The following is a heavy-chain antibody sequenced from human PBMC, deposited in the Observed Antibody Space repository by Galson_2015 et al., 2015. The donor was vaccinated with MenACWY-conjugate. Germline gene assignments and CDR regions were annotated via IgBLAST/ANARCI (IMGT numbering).Heavy chain of an antibody. J-gene: IGHJ4*02. D-gene: IGHD6-19*01. V-gene: IGHV3-23*01. CDR3: ARYRLDTSATTDF. Sequence: SLRLSCAASGFTFSNYAMSWVRQAPGKGLEWVSGISGRTGSTYYADSVKGRLTTSRDNPQNTLYLQMNSLRVEDTAIYYCARYRLDTSATTDFWGQGTLVTVSS. CDR1: GFTFSNYA. CDR2: ISGRTGST.